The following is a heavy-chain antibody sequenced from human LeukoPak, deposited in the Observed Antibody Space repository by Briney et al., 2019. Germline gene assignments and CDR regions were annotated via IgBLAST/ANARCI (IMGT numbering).Heavy chain of an antibody. D-gene: IGHD5-18*01. CDR1: GGSISSYY. Sequence: PSETLSLTCTVSGGSISSYYWSWIRQPPGKGLEWIGYIYYSGSTNYNPSLKSRVTISVDTSKNQFSLKLSSVTAADTAVHYCAIIQNFYWYFDLWGRGTLVAVSS. V-gene: IGHV4-59*08. CDR3: AIIQNFYWYFDL. CDR2: IYYSGST. J-gene: IGHJ2*01.